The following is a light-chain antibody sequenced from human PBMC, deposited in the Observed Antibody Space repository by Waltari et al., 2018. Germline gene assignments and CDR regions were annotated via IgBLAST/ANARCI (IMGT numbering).Light chain of an antibody. CDR3: QQYYSNPAT. CDR1: QSISSW. J-gene: IGKJ1*01. V-gene: IGKV1-5*01. CDR2: DAS. Sequence: DIQMTQSPSTLSASVGDRVTITCRASQSISSWLAWYQQKPGKAPKLLIYDASSLESGVPSRFSGSGSGTDFTLTISCLQSEDFAIYYCQQYYSNPATFGQGTKVEIK.